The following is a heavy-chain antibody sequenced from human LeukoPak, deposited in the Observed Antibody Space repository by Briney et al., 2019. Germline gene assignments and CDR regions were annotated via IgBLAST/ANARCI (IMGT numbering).Heavy chain of an antibody. D-gene: IGHD3-22*01. J-gene: IGHJ4*02. Sequence: GGSLRLSCSASGFTVSSNYMSWVRQAPGKGLEWVSVIYSGGSTYYAASVKGRFTISRDNSKNTLYLQMNSLRAEDTAVYYCARAPAPGYDSSGYPLWYYFDYWGQGTLVTVSS. V-gene: IGHV3-66*02. CDR2: IYSGGST. CDR1: GFTVSSNY. CDR3: ARAPAPGYDSSGYPLWYYFDY.